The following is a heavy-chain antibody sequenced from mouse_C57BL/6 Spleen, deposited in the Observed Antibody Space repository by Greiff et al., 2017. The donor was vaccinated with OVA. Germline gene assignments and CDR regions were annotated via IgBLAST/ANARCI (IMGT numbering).Heavy chain of an antibody. CDR2: ISYDGSN. V-gene: IGHV3-6*01. CDR3: ERDRKGEGSFAY. D-gene: IGHD1-3*01. CDR1: GYSITSGYY. J-gene: IGHJ3*01. Sequence: EVKLQESGPGLVKPSQSLSLTCSVTGYSITSGYYWNWLRQFPGNKLEWMGYISYDGSNNYNPSLKNRISITRDTYKNQFFLKLNSVTTEDTATYYCERDRKGEGSFAYWGQGTLVTVSA.